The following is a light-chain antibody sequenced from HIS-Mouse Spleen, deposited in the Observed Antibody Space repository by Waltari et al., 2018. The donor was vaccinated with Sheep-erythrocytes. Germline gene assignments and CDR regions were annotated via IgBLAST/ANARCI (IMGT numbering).Light chain of an antibody. J-gene: IGLJ2*01. V-gene: IGLV3-1*01. CDR2: QDT. CDR1: KLGDKY. Sequence: SSELTQPPSVSVSPGQTASITCSGDKLGDKYACWYQQKPGQSPVLVIYQDTKRPSGIPERFSCSNSGNTATLTIGGTQAMDEADYCCQAWDSSIVVFGGGTKLTVL. CDR3: QAWDSSIVV.